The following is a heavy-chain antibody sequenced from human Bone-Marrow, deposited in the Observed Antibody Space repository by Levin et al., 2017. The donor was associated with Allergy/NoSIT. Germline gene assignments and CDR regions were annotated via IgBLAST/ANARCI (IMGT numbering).Heavy chain of an antibody. CDR1: GFTFSSYW. V-gene: IGHV3-7*03. Sequence: GESLKISCAASGFTFSSYWMSWVRQAPGKGLEWVANIKQDGSEKYYVDSVKGRFTISRDNAKNSLYLQMNSLRAEDTAVYYCARGIYGDYVPDAFDIWGQGTMVTVSS. J-gene: IGHJ3*02. CDR3: ARGIYGDYVPDAFDI. D-gene: IGHD4-17*01. CDR2: IKQDGSEK.